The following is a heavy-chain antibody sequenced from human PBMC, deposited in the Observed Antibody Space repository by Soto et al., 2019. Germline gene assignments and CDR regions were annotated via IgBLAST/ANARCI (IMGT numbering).Heavy chain of an antibody. CDR1: GFTFSDYY. J-gene: IGHJ3*02. CDR2: ISSSGSMI. V-gene: IGHV3-11*01. Sequence: QVQLVESGGGLVKPGGSLRLSCTVSGFTFSDYYMSWIRQAPGKGLEWLSYISSSGSMIQYADSVKGRFTISRDNAKNSLYLQMNRLRAGDTAVYYCAREAFDSDALDMWGQGTMVTVSS. CDR3: AREAFDSDALDM. D-gene: IGHD3-22*01.